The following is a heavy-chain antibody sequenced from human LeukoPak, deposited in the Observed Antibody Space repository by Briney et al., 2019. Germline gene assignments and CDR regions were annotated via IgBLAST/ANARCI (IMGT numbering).Heavy chain of an antibody. CDR2: ISSSSSYT. CDR3: ARDGGYSSSSPQGY. V-gene: IGHV3-21*01. J-gene: IGHJ4*02. Sequence: PGGSLRLSCAASGFTFSSYSMNWVRQAPGKGLEWVSSISSSSSYTYYADSVKGRFTISRDNAKNSLYLQMNSLRAEDTAVYYCARDGGYSSSSPQGYWGQGTLVTVSS. D-gene: IGHD6-13*01. CDR1: GFTFSSYS.